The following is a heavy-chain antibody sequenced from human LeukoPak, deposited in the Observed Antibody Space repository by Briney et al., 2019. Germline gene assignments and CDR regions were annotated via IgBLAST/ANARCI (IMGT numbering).Heavy chain of an antibody. V-gene: IGHV3-23*01. Sequence: PGGSLRLSCAASGFTFSSFGMSWVRQAPGKGLDWVSAISGSGSSTYHADSVKGRFTISRDNSKNTLYLQMNSLRAEDTAVYYCAKCILTGYYKGYMDVWGKGTTVTISS. J-gene: IGHJ6*03. D-gene: IGHD3-9*01. CDR1: GFTFSSFG. CDR2: ISGSGSST. CDR3: AKCILTGYYKGYMDV.